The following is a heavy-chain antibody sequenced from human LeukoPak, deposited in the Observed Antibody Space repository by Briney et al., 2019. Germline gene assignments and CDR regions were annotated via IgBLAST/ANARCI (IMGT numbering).Heavy chain of an antibody. V-gene: IGHV4-61*02. Sequence: SETLSLTCIVSGGSISRGSYYWNWIRQPAGKGLEWMGRIYNSGSTNYNPSLKSRVTISTDMSKNQLSLQLSSVTAADTAVYYCARQTFGDLYFDSWGQGTLVIVSS. CDR2: IYNSGST. J-gene: IGHJ4*02. D-gene: IGHD3-10*01. CDR3: ARQTFGDLYFDS. CDR1: GGSISRGSYY.